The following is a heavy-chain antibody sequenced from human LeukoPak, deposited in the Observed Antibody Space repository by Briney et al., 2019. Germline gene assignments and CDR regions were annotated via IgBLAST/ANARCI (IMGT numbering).Heavy chain of an antibody. CDR1: GFTFRDYA. Sequence: GGSLRLSCTCSGFTFRDYAIHWVRQAPGKGLEWRDDIPKDGLHEYYPGSVKGRFTISRDNFRNILYLQMNSLRSEDTAVYFCAGEELGTTVGYWGQGTLVTVSS. D-gene: IGHD1-1*01. CDR3: AGEELGTTVGY. CDR2: IPKDGLHE. J-gene: IGHJ4*02. V-gene: IGHV3-30-3*01.